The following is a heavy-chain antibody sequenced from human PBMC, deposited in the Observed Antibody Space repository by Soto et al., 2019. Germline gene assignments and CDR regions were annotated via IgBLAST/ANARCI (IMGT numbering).Heavy chain of an antibody. CDR3: ARVGSSGWSPDY. Sequence: QLQLQESGPGLVKPSETLSLTCTVSGGSISGYYWTWIRQPPGTGLEWTGYIFYSGVSNYIHSLKSRVTLSVDTSKNQFSLKLRSVTAADTAVYYCARVGSSGWSPDYWGRGTLVTVSS. CDR2: IFYSGVS. J-gene: IGHJ4*02. D-gene: IGHD6-19*01. V-gene: IGHV4-59*01. CDR1: GGSISGYY.